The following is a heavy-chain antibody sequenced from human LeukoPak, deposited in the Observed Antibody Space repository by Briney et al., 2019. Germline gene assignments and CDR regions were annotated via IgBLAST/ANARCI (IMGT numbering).Heavy chain of an antibody. CDR3: AIYWSRDDEFNWFDP. CDR1: GYSFTSYW. V-gene: IGHV5-51*01. Sequence: GESLKISCKGSGYSFTSYWIGWVRQMPGKGLEWMGIIYPGDSDTRYSPSFQGQVTISADKSISTAYLQWSSLKASDTAMYYCAIYWSRDDEFNWFDPWGQGTLVTVSS. D-gene: IGHD5-24*01. CDR2: IYPGDSDT. J-gene: IGHJ5*02.